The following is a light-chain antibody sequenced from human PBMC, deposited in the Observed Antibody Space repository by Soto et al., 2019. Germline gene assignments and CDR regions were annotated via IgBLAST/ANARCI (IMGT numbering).Light chain of an antibody. Sequence: EIVMTQSPATLSLSPGERATLSCRASQSVSSNLAWYRQKPGQAPTLLIYRTSTRATGIPDRFSGSGSGTDFTLTISSLQSEDFALYYCQQYNNWPYTFGQGTKVEIK. CDR1: QSVSSN. CDR2: RTS. V-gene: IGKV3-15*01. CDR3: QQYNNWPYT. J-gene: IGKJ2*01.